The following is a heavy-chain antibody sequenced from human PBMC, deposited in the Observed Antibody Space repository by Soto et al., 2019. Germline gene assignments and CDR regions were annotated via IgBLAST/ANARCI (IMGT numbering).Heavy chain of an antibody. J-gene: IGHJ4*02. V-gene: IGHV1-2*04. Sequence: QVQLVQSGAEVKKPGASVKVSCKASGYTFTGYYMHWVRQAPGQGLEWMGWINPNSGGTNYAQKFQGWVTMTRDTSISTDYMELSRLRSDATAVYYCAREGSTTVTTPNFDYWGQGTLVTVSS. CDR2: INPNSGGT. D-gene: IGHD4-17*01. CDR1: GYTFTGYY. CDR3: AREGSTTVTTPNFDY.